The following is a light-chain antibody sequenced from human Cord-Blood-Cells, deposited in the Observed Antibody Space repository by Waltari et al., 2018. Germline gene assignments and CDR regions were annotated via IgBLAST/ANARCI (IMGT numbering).Light chain of an antibody. CDR1: QSISSW. J-gene: IGKJ4*01. CDR3: QQYNSYSPRLT. Sequence: DIQMTQSPSTLSASVGDRVTITCRASQSISSWLAWYQQKPGKAPKLLIYKASSLESGVPSRFSGSGSGTEFTLTISSLQPDDFATYYCQQYNSYSPRLTFGGG. V-gene: IGKV1-5*03. CDR2: KAS.